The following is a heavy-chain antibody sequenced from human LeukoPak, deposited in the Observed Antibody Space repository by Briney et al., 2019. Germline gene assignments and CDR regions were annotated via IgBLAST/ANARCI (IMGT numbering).Heavy chain of an antibody. Sequence: SETLSLTCTLSGASISSDHLNWVRQPPRTGLEWIVCIYYSGSTYYTPSLKSRVTISVDMSKSQFSLRLTSVTAADTAVYYCARKNDFDIWGQGTLVTVSS. CDR2: IYYSGST. CDR3: ARKNDFDI. D-gene: IGHD2/OR15-2a*01. V-gene: IGHV4-59*01. CDR1: GASISSDH. J-gene: IGHJ3*02.